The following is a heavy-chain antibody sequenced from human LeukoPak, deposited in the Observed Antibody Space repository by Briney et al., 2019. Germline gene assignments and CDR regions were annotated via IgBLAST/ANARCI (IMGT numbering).Heavy chain of an antibody. V-gene: IGHV1-18*01. CDR3: ARVTTVTTYYYYGMDV. J-gene: IGHJ6*02. D-gene: IGHD4-17*01. Sequence: GASVKVSCKASGYTFTSYGISWVRQAPGRGLEWMGWISAYNGNTNYAQKLQGRVTMTTDTSTSTAYMELRSLRSDDTAVYYCARVTTVTTYYYYGMDVWGQGTTVTVSS. CDR1: GYTFTSYG. CDR2: ISAYNGNT.